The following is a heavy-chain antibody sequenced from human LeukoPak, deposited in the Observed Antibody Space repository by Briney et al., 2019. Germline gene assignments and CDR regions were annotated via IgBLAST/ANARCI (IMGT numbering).Heavy chain of an antibody. V-gene: IGHV3-23*01. CDR1: RFTFSSYA. J-gene: IGHJ5*02. D-gene: IGHD6-19*01. Sequence: GGSLRLSCAASRFTFSSYAMSWARQAPGKGLEWVSTISGRGDSTYYADSVKGRFTISRDNSRNTLYLQMNTLRAEDTAVYFCAKVVDGQWLVRGWFDPWGQGTLVTVSS. CDR2: ISGRGDST. CDR3: AKVVDGQWLVRGWFDP.